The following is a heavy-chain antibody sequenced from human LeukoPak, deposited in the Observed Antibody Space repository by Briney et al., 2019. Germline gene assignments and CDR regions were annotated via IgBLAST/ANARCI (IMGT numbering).Heavy chain of an antibody. D-gene: IGHD3-16*01. CDR2: IYYSGST. J-gene: IGHJ4*02. CDR3: ASARGSYYFDY. CDR1: GGSISSSSYY. Sequence: SETLSLTCTVSGGSISSSSYYWGWIRQPPGKGLEWIGSIYYSGSTYCNPSLKSRVTISVDTSKNQFSLKLSSVTAADTAVYYCASARGSYYFDYWGQGTLVTVSS. V-gene: IGHV4-39*01.